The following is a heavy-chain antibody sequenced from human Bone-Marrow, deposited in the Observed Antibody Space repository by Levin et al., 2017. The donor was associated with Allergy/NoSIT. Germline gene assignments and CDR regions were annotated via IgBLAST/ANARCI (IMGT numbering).Heavy chain of an antibody. CDR1: RFTFSTYA. D-gene: IGHD1-1*01. CDR3: AKGAPKYNYYLYFGLDA. CDR2: ISNDGNNQ. Sequence: GGSLRLSCVGSRFTFSTYAMHWVRQAPGRGLEWVSFISNDGNNQYYSDSVKARFTISRDNSKNTLYLQMDSPRAEDSAVYYCAKGAPKYNYYLYFGLDAWGQGTTVTVSS. J-gene: IGHJ6*02. V-gene: IGHV3-30*18.